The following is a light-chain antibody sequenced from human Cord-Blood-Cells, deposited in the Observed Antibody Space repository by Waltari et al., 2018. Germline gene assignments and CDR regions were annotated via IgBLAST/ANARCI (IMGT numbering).Light chain of an antibody. J-gene: IGKJ2*01. CDR2: KAS. V-gene: IGKV1-5*03. CDR3: QQYKSYLYT. CDR1: QSISSW. Sequence: DIQMTQSPSTLSASVGDRVTITCRASQSISSWLAWYQQKPGKAPKLLIYKASSLESGVPSRFSGSGSGTEVTLTISSLQPDDFATYYCQQYKSYLYTFGQGTKLEIK.